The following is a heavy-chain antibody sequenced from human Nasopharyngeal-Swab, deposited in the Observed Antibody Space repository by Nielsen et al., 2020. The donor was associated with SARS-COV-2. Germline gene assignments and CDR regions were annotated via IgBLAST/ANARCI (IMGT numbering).Heavy chain of an antibody. CDR2: ISSSGSTI. Sequence: GGSLRLSCAASGFTFSDYYMSWIRQAPGKGLEWVSYISSSGSTIYYADSVKGRFTISRDDAKNSLYLQMNSLRAEDTAVYYCARDKPGITIFGVVIGPFDYWGQGTLVTVSS. J-gene: IGHJ4*02. D-gene: IGHD3-3*01. CDR1: GFTFSDYY. CDR3: ARDKPGITIFGVVIGPFDY. V-gene: IGHV3-11*04.